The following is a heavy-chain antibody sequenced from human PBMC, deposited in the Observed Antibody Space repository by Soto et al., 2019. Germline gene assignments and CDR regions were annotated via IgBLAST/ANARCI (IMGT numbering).Heavy chain of an antibody. Sequence: SETLSLTCTVSGGSISSSNYYWGWIRQPPGKGLEWIGNIYYSGSTYYNPSLKSRVTISVDTSKNQFSLKLSSVTAADTAVYYCARPSVTGTTLYWGQGTQVTVS. CDR2: IYYSGST. CDR1: GGSISSSNYY. J-gene: IGHJ1*01. V-gene: IGHV4-39*01. CDR3: ARPSVTGTTLY. D-gene: IGHD1-20*01.